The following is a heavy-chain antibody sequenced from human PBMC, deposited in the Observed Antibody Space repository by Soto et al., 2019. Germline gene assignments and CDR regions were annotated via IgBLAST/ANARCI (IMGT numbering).Heavy chain of an antibody. CDR3: AREGPAPYDYSGMDV. Sequence: QVQLVQSRGEVKKPGASVKVSCKTSGYSFTTYGISWVRQAPGQGLEWMGWISGYNGNTNYAQNLQGRVTMTTDTSXRTASMELRSRSSDDTAVYSCAREGPAPYDYSGMDVWGQGSTVPVSS. V-gene: IGHV1-18*01. J-gene: IGHJ6*02. CDR2: ISGYNGNT. CDR1: GYSFTTYG.